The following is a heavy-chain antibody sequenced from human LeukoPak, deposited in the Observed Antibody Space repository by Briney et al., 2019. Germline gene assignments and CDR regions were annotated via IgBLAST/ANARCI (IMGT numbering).Heavy chain of an antibody. J-gene: IGHJ4*02. CDR1: GYTFTSYG. CDR3: ARDRGYSYGLYFDY. V-gene: IGHV1-18*04. CDR2: ISAYNGNT. Sequence: ASVKDSCKASGYTFTSYGISWVRQAPGQGLEWMGWISAYNGNTNYAQKLRGRVTMTTDTSTSTAYMELRSLRSDDTAVYYCARDRGYSYGLYFDYWGQGTLVTVSS. D-gene: IGHD5-18*01.